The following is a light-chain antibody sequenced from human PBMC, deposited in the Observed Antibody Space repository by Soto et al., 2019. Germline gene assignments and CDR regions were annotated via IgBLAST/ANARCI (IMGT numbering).Light chain of an antibody. Sequence: EIVLTQSPATLSLSPGERDTLSCRASQSVSSYLAWYQQKPGQAPRLLIYDASNRATGIPARFSGSGSGTDFTLTISSLEPEDFAVYYCQQGSNWPLTFGGGTKVEIK. CDR2: DAS. J-gene: IGKJ4*01. CDR3: QQGSNWPLT. V-gene: IGKV3-11*01. CDR1: QSVSSY.